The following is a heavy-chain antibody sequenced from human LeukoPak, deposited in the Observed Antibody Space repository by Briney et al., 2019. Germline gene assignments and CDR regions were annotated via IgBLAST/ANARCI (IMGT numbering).Heavy chain of an antibody. J-gene: IGHJ4*02. CDR3: AKESAGGLDY. CDR2: ISGSGGST. Sequence: QAGGSLRLSCAAAGFTFDDYGMSWVRQAPGKGLEWVSAISGSGGSTYYADSVKGRFTISRDNSKNTLYLQMNSLRAEDTAVYYCAKESAGGLDYWGQGTLVTVSS. CDR1: GFTFDDYG. V-gene: IGHV3-23*01. D-gene: IGHD6-19*01.